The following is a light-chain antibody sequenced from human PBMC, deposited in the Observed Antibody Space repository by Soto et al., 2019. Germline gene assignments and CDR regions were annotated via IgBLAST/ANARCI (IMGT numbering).Light chain of an antibody. J-gene: IGKJ1*01. Sequence: DIQMTQSHATLSASVGDRVTITCRASQTISKWLVWYQQKPGKAPKVLIFDASILASVVPSRFSGSGYGTDFTLTISCLQSEDFATYYCQQYYSYPPWTFGQGTKVDIK. CDR1: QTISKW. V-gene: IGKV1-5*01. CDR2: DAS. CDR3: QQYYSYPPWT.